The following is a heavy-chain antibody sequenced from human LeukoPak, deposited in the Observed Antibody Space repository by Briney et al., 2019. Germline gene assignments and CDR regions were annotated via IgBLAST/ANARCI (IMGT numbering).Heavy chain of an antibody. CDR3: ARIWAEFQLVSDF. CDR1: GYTFNSYL. V-gene: IGHV1-18*01. D-gene: IGHD3-10*01. CDR2: ISGHNGNT. J-gene: IGHJ4*02. Sequence: ASVKVSCKGSGYTFNSYLISWVRQVPGLGLEWMGWISGHNGNTDYAQKFKDRVTLTKDTSTTTACMELRSLTSDDTAVYYCARIWAEFQLVSDFWGQGTQVTVSP.